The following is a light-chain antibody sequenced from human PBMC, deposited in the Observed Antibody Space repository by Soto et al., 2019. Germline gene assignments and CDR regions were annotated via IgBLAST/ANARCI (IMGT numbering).Light chain of an antibody. CDR1: QSVSSY. J-gene: IGKJ4*01. Sequence: EIVLTQSPATLSLSPGERATLSCRASQSVSSYLAWYQQKPGQAPRLLIYDGSNRATGIPARFSGSGSGTDFTLTISSLEPEDFAVYYCQQRTNWPLTFGGGTEVEIK. CDR3: QQRTNWPLT. CDR2: DGS. V-gene: IGKV3-11*01.